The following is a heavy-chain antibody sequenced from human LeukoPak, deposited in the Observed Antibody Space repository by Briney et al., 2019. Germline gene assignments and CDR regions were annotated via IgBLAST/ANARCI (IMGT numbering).Heavy chain of an antibody. J-gene: IGHJ4*02. Sequence: SETLSLTCAVYGGSFSGYYWSWIRQPPGKGLEWIGEINHSGSTNYNPTLKSRVTISVDTSKNQFSLKLSSVTAADTAVYYCAVGGDYLDYWGQGTLVTVSS. CDR2: INHSGST. CDR3: AVGGDYLDY. V-gene: IGHV4-34*01. CDR1: GGSFSGYY.